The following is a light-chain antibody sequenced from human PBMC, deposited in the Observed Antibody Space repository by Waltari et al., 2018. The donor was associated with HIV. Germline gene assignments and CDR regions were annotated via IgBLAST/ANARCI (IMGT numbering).Light chain of an antibody. CDR1: QSILSNSNKKNY. CDR3: QQYYRTPPA. Sequence: DVVMTQSPDALVGSLGERVTLNCQSSQSILSNSNKKNYLAWYQQRPGQPPKLLVYWASTRESGVPARFSGSGSGTDFTLTITNLQAEDAAIYYCQQYYRTPPAFGQGTKVEI. J-gene: IGKJ1*01. CDR2: WAS. V-gene: IGKV4-1*01.